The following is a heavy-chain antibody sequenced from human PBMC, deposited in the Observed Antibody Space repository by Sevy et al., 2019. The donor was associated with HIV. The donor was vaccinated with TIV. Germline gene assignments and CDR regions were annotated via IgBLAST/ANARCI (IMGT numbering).Heavy chain of an antibody. CDR1: GDSINTYY. CDR2: VSHSGNT. D-gene: IGHD2-2*02. V-gene: IGHV4-59*08. CDR3: ARLRWDLVVVPGATPGCYFDS. Sequence: SETLSLSCTVSGDSINTYYWSWIRRPPGKGLEWIGYVSHSGNTNANPSLKSRVSMSVDTSTNQFSLKVKSVTAADTAVYYCARLRWDLVVVPGATPGCYFDSWGQGTLVTVSS. J-gene: IGHJ4*02.